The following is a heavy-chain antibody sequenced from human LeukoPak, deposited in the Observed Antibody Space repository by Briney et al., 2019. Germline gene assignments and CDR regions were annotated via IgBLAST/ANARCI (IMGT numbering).Heavy chain of an antibody. J-gene: IGHJ4*02. CDR2: IYSSGST. CDR3: GRALGSGSYIDF. V-gene: IGHV4-4*07. Sequence: SQTLSLTCTVSGGSISNYYWSWIRQPAGKGLEWIGHIYSSGSTNYNPSLKSRVTMSLDTSNRQFSLKLNSVTAADTAVYYCGRALGSGSYIDFWGQGTLVTVSS. D-gene: IGHD1-26*01. CDR1: GGSISNYY.